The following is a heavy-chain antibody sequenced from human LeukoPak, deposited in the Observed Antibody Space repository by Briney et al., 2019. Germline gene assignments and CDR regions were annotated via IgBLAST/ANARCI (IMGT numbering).Heavy chain of an antibody. CDR3: AALHIVGATRDFDY. CDR1: GFTFTSSA. D-gene: IGHD1-26*01. CDR2: IVVGSGNT. J-gene: IGHJ4*02. V-gene: IGHV1-58*02. Sequence: SVKVSCKASGFTFTSSAMQWVRQAREQRLEWIGWIVVGSGNTNYAQKFQERVTITRDMSTSTAYMELSSLRSEDTAVYYCAALHIVGATRDFDYWGQGTLVTVSS.